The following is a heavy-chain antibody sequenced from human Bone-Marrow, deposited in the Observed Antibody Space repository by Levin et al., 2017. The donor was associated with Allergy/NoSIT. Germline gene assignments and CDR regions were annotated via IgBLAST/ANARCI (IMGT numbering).Heavy chain of an antibody. CDR2: IKPDASDK. CDR1: GLTINNSW. V-gene: IGHV3-7*04. CDR3: SREMDV. Sequence: PAGGSLRLSCAVPGLTINNSWLSWVRQAPGKGLEWVATIKPDASDKYYVDPVKGRFTISRDNAKNSLYLQMNSLRAEDTAVYYCSREMDVRGQGTTVTVSS. J-gene: IGHJ6*02.